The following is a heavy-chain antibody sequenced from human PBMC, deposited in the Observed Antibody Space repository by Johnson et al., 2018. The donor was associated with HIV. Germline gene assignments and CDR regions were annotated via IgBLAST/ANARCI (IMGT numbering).Heavy chain of an antibody. CDR3: ASVNSGAFNF. Sequence: VQLVESGGTLIQPGGSLRLSCAASGFTVSNNYMSWVRQAPGTGLDWVSVIYSGGSTYYADSVKGRFPISRDNSKNTLSRQMNSLRAEDTAVYYCASVNSGAFNFWGQGTMVTVSS. V-gene: IGHV3-53*01. CDR1: GFTVSNNY. J-gene: IGHJ3*01. D-gene: IGHD3-10*01. CDR2: IYSGGST.